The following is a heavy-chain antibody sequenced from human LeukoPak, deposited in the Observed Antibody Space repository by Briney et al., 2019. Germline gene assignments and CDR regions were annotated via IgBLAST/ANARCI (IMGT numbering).Heavy chain of an antibody. Sequence: SETLSLTCTVSGGSISSYYWSWIRQPAGKGLEWIGRIYTSGSTNYNPSLKSRVTISVDTSKNQFSLKLSSVTAADTAVYYCAKVASETYSYYYMDVWGKGTTVTISS. CDR3: AKVASETYSYYYMDV. CDR1: GGSISSYY. CDR2: IYTSGST. V-gene: IGHV4-4*07. D-gene: IGHD2-15*01. J-gene: IGHJ6*03.